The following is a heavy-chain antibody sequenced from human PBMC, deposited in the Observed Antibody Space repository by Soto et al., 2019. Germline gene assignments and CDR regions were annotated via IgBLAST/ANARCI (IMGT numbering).Heavy chain of an antibody. D-gene: IGHD6-13*01. CDR3: ARRQISPHTRGAASARGGMDV. V-gene: IGHV3-33*01. CDR1: GFNFNNYG. CDR2: IWNDGNGY. Sequence: QVQLVESGGGVVQPGRSLRLSCAASGFNFNNYGMHWVRQAPGKGLEWVAVIWNDGNGYYDANSVKGRFTISRDKSKNTLYLQMSSQRAEDTAVYYCARRQISPHTRGAASARGGMDVWGQGTTVTVSS. J-gene: IGHJ6*02.